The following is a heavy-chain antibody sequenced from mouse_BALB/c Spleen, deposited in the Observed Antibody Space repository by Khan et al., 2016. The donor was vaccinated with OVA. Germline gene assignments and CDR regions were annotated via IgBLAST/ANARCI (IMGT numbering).Heavy chain of an antibody. J-gene: IGHJ3*01. CDR2: INPSTGYT. CDR3: TRRGLFCIFVY. Sequence: VQLQESGAELANPGASVKMSCKASGYTFTNYWIHWVKQRPGQGLEWIGYINPSTGYTEYNQKFKDKATLTIDKSSSTAYMQLSSLTSEDSAVYFCTRRGLFCIFVYWGQGTLVTVSA. CDR1: GYTFTNYW. V-gene: IGHV1-7*01.